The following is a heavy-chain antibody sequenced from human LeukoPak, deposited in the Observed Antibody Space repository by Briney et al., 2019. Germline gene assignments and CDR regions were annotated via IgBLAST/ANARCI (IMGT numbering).Heavy chain of an antibody. J-gene: IGHJ4*02. D-gene: IGHD3-3*01. V-gene: IGHV3-23*01. CDR3: AKDPDFWSGSKRKFDY. CDR1: GFTFSSYA. Sequence: GGPLRLSCAASGFTFSSYAMSWVRQAPGKGLEWVSAISGSGGSTHYADSVKGRFTISRDNSKNTLYLQMNSLRAEDTAVYYCAKDPDFWSGSKRKFDYWGQGTLVTVSS. CDR2: ISGSGGST.